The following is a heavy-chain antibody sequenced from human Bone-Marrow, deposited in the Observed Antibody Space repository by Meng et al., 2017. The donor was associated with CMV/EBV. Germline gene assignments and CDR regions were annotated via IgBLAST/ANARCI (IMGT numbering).Heavy chain of an antibody. V-gene: IGHV4-61*01. CDR3: ARGRATWGV. Sequence: SETLSLTCTVSGGSVSSGSYYWSWIRQPPGKGLEWIGEINHSGSTNYNSSLKSRVTISLDTSKNQFSLRLTSVTAADTAVYYCARGRATWGVWGQGTTVTVSS. D-gene: IGHD7-27*01. J-gene: IGHJ6*02. CDR2: INHSGST. CDR1: GGSVSSGSYY.